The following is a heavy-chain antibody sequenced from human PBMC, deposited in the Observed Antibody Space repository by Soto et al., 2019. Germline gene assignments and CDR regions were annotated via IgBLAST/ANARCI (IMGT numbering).Heavy chain of an antibody. CDR2: INHSGST. CDR3: ARGPGEDIVATSFDY. V-gene: IGHV4-34*01. CDR1: GGSFSGYY. J-gene: IGHJ4*02. Sequence: QVQLQQWGAGLLKPSETLSLTCAVYGGSFSGYYWSWIRQPPGKGLEWIGEINHSGSTNYNPSLNSRVTISVDTSKNQFSLKLSSVTAADTAVYYCARGPGEDIVATSFDYWGQGTLVTVSS. D-gene: IGHD5-12*01.